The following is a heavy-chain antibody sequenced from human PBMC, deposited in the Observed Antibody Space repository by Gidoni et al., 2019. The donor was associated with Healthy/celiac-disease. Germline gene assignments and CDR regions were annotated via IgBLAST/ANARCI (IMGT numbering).Heavy chain of an antibody. Sequence: QVTLRESGPALVKPTQTLTLTCTFSGFPLSTIGMCVSWIRQPPGKALEWLALIDCDDYKYYSTSLKTSLTLSKDTSKNLVVLTMTNMDPVDTATYYCAHHSSGWYYCYHYYCDGMDVWGQGTTVTVSS. J-gene: IGHJ6*02. V-gene: IGHV2-70*01. D-gene: IGHD6-19*01. CDR1: GFPLSTIGMC. CDR2: IDCDDYK. CDR3: AHHSSGWYYCYHYYCDGMDV.